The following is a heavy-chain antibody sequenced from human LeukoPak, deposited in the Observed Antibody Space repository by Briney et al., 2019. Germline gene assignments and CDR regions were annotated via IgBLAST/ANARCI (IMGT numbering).Heavy chain of an antibody. CDR2: FSGSGGTT. Sequence: GGSLRLSCAASGFTFSSYAMSWVRQAPGKGLEWVSAFSGSGGTTYYADSVKGRFTISRDNSKNTLYLQMNSLRAEDTAVYYCAKDCGGDCYPAFYIDYWGQGTLVTVSS. J-gene: IGHJ4*02. V-gene: IGHV3-23*01. CDR3: AKDCGGDCYPAFYIDY. CDR1: GFTFSSYA. D-gene: IGHD2-21*02.